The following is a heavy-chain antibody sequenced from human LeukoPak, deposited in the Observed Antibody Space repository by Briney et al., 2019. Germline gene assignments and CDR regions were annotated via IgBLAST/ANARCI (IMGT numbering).Heavy chain of an antibody. D-gene: IGHD4-17*01. CDR2: MNPNSGNT. Sequence: ASVKVSCKASGYTFTSYDINWVRQATGQGFEWMGWMNPNSGNTGYAQKFQGRVTMTRNTSISTAYMELSSLRSEDTAVYYCASQNDYGDSWAGNWGQGTLVTVSS. V-gene: IGHV1-8*01. CDR3: ASQNDYGDSWAGN. J-gene: IGHJ4*02. CDR1: GYTFTSYD.